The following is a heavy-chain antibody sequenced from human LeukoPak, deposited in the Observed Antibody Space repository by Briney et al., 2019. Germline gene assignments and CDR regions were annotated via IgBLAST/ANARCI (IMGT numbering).Heavy chain of an antibody. CDR2: IGRQGDSDAT. CDR1: GLTFSGSG. CDR3: AGDYNFLTGLNY. Sequence: GGSLKLSCAASGLTFSGSGIHRVRQASGKGLEWLGRIGRQGDSDATRYAASLKGKFTISRVDSRNTAYLQMNSLKTEDTAVYYCAGDYNFLTGLNYWGQGTLVTVSS. D-gene: IGHD3-9*01. V-gene: IGHV3-73*01. J-gene: IGHJ4*02.